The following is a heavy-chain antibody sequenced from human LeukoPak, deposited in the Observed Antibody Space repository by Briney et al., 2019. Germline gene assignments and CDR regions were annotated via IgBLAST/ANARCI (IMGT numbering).Heavy chain of an antibody. CDR2: ISSSSSYI. J-gene: IGHJ4*02. CDR1: GFTFSSYS. Sequence: GGPLRLSCAASGFTFSSYSMNWVRQAPGKGLEWVSSISSSSSYIYYADSVKGRFTISRDNAKNSLYLQMNSLRAEDTAVYYCAKGLPGGNYFDCWGQGTLVTVSS. CDR3: AKGLPGGNYFDC. D-gene: IGHD6-25*01. V-gene: IGHV3-21*04.